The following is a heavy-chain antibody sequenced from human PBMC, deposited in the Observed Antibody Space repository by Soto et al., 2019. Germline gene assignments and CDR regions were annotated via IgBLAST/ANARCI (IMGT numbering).Heavy chain of an antibody. CDR3: ASGGALGFGGGIWDYYGMDV. J-gene: IGHJ6*02. CDR1: GYTFTGYY. Sequence: QVQLVQPGAEVKKPGASVKVSCKASGYTFTGYYMHWVRQAPGQGLEWMGWINPNSGGTNYAQKFQGWVTMTRDTSISTAYMELSRLRSDDTAVYYCASGGALGFGGGIWDYYGMDVWGQGTTVTVSS. CDR2: INPNSGGT. V-gene: IGHV1-2*04. D-gene: IGHD3-10*01.